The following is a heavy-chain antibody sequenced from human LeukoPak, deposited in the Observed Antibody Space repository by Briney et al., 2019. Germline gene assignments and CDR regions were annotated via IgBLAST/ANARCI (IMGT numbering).Heavy chain of an antibody. D-gene: IGHD3-22*01. CDR1: GGSISSSSYY. V-gene: IGHV4-39*01. Sequence: SETRSLTCTVSGGSISSSSYYWGWIRQPPGKGLEWIGSIYYSGSTYYNPSLKSRVTISVDTSKNQFSLKLSSVTAADTAVYYCARYGNYYDSSGYASYYFDYWGQGTLVTVSS. CDR3: ARYGNYYDSSGYASYYFDY. J-gene: IGHJ4*02. CDR2: IYYSGST.